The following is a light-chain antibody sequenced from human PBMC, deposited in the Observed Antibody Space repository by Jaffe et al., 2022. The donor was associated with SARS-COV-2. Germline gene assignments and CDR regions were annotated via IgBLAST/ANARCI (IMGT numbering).Light chain of an antibody. V-gene: IGKV2D-29*01. CDR3: MQSLQPPIT. Sequence: DIVMTQTPLSLPVTPGQPAAISCKSSQSLLYSDGKTYLSWYLQKAGQPPHLLILEVSKRFSGVPDRFSGSGSGTDFSLKISRVEAEDVGVYYCMQSLQPPITFGQGTRLEIK. J-gene: IGKJ5*01. CDR1: QSLLYSDGKTY. CDR2: EVS.